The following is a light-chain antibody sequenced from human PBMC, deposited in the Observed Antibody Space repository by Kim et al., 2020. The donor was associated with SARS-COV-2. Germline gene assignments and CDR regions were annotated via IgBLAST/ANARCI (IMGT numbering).Light chain of an antibody. J-gene: IGLJ2*01. CDR2: DVS. CDR1: NSDIGAFKY. V-gene: IGLV2-14*03. CDR3: SSHTSSNTRV. Sequence: GQAISISCTESNSDIGAFKYVSWYQRYPGTAPKLLIYDVSNRPSGVSHRFSGFKSANTASLTISGLQAEDEAAYYCSSHTSSNTRVFGGGTKVTVL.